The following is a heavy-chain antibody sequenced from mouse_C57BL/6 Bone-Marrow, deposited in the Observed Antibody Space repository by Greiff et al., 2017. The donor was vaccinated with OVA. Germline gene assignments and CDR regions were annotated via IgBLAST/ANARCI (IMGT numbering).Heavy chain of an antibody. Sequence: VQLQQSGPELVKPGASVKISCTASGFAFSSSWMNWVKQRPGKGLEWIGRIYPGDGDTNYTGKFKGKATLTADKSSSTAYMQLSSLTSEDTAVYYCARGGYSVDEFAYWGQGTIVTVSA. CDR3: ARGGYSVDEFAY. CDR2: IYPGDGDT. J-gene: IGHJ3*01. V-gene: IGHV1-82*01. CDR1: GFAFSSSW. D-gene: IGHD2-14*01.